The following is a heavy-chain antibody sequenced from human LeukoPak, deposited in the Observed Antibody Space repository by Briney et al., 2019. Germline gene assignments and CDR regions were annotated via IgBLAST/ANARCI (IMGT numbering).Heavy chain of an antibody. CDR3: AREENYYDSSGYLGVKYFQH. Sequence: ASVKVSYKASGYTFTSYYMHWVRQAPGQGLEWMGIINPSGGSTSYAQKFQGRVTMTRDTSTSTVYMELSSLRSEDTAVYYCAREENYYDSSGYLGVKYFQHWGQGTLVTVSS. CDR1: GYTFTSYY. CDR2: INPSGGST. J-gene: IGHJ1*01. D-gene: IGHD3-22*01. V-gene: IGHV1-46*01.